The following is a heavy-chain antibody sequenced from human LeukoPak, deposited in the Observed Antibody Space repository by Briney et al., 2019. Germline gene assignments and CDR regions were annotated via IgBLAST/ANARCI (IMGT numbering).Heavy chain of an antibody. CDR3: AREERSAAAPGY. V-gene: IGHV1-69*04. J-gene: IGHJ4*02. CDR2: IIPILGIA. CDR1: GGTFSSYA. D-gene: IGHD6-13*01. Sequence: ASVKVSCKASGGTFSSYAISWVRQAPGQGLEWMGRIIPILGIANYAQKFQGRVTITADKSTSTAYMELSSLRSEDTAVYYCAREERSAAAPGYWGQGTLVTVSS.